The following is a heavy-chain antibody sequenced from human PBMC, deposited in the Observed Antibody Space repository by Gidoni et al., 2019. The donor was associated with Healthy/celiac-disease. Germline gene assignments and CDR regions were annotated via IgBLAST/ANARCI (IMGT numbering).Heavy chain of an antibody. Sequence: EVQLLESGGGLVQPGGSLRLSCAASGFPFSSYAMSWVRQAPGKGLEWVSAIRGSGGSTYYADSVKGRFTISRDNSKNTLYLQMNSLRAEDTAVYYCAKDVAYSSGWYYFDYWGQGTLVTVSS. CDR1: GFPFSSYA. D-gene: IGHD6-19*01. CDR2: IRGSGGST. CDR3: AKDVAYSSGWYYFDY. V-gene: IGHV3-23*01. J-gene: IGHJ4*02.